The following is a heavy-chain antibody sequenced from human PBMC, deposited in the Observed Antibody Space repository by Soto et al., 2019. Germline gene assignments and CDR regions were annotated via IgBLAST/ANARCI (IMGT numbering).Heavy chain of an antibody. Sequence: EVQLLESGGGLVQPGGSLRLSCAASGFTFSSYAISWVRQAPGKGLEWVSAMSGGDASTYYADSVRGRFISSRDNSKNTLVLQRNSLGAEDTAVYYCAKPPSRAVTLYFYMDVCDKGTTVTASS. CDR3: AKPPSRAVTLYFYMDV. CDR2: MSGGDAST. J-gene: IGHJ6*03. D-gene: IGHD4-17*01. V-gene: IGHV3-23*01. CDR1: GFTFSSYA.